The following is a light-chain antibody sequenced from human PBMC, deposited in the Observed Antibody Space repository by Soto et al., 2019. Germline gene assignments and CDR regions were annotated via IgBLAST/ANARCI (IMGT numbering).Light chain of an antibody. CDR2: AAS. Sequence: SVLSQSPGILSLYPGERATLSCRASQSVSSGHLVWYQQKPGQAPRLLIYAASSRAPGIPDRFSGSGSGTDFTLTISRLEPEDFAVYYCQQYGTSPLTFGGGTKVDIK. V-gene: IGKV3-20*01. J-gene: IGKJ4*01. CDR1: QSVSSGH. CDR3: QQYGTSPLT.